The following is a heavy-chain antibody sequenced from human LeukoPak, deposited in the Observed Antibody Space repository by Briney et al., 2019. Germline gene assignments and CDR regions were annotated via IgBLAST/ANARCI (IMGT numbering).Heavy chain of an antibody. V-gene: IGHV3-21*01. CDR1: GFTFSSYS. CDR2: ISSSSSYI. D-gene: IGHD4/OR15-4a*01. CDR3: ARSVLKWFDP. J-gene: IGHJ5*02. Sequence: GGSLRLSCAASGFTFSSYSMNWVRQAPGKGLEWVSSISSSSSYIYYADSVKGRFTISRDNAKNSLYLQMSSLRAEDTAVYYCARSVLKWFDPWGQGTLVTVSS.